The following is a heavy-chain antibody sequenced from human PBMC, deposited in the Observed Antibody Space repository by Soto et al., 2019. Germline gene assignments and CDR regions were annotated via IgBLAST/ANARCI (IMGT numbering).Heavy chain of an antibody. CDR3: ASMAAGTSYYYYYGMVV. CDR1: GGSFSGYY. Sequence: QVQLQQWGAGLLKPSETLSLTCAVYGGSFSGYYWSWIRQPPGKGLEWIGEINHSGSTNYNPSLKRRVTISVDTSKNQFSRKLSAVTAAATAVYYCASMAAGTSYYYYYGMVVWGQGTTVTVSS. J-gene: IGHJ6*02. D-gene: IGHD6-19*01. V-gene: IGHV4-34*01. CDR2: INHSGST.